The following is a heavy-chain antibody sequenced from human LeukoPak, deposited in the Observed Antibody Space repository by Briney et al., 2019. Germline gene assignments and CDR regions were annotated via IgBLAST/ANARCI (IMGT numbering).Heavy chain of an antibody. CDR1: GFTFDDYA. CDR2: ISWNSGSI. D-gene: IGHD3-10*02. CDR3: AELGITMIGGV. Sequence: GGSLRLSCAASGFTFDDYAMHRVRQAPGKGLEWVSGISWNSGSIGYADSVKGRFTISRDNAKNSLYLQMNSLRAEDTAVYYCAELGITMIGGVWGKGTTVTISS. V-gene: IGHV3-9*01. J-gene: IGHJ6*04.